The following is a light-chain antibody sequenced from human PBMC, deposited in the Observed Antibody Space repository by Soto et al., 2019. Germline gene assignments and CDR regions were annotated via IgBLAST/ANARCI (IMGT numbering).Light chain of an antibody. J-gene: IGKJ1*01. Sequence: DVQMTQSPSTLSASVGDRVTITCRASQSISRWLAWYQQKPGKAPKLLIYETSSLEDGVPSRFTGSGSGTEFSLTITSLQPEDFASYYCQQYKDYWTFGQGNKVDMK. V-gene: IGKV1-5*03. CDR3: QQYKDYWT. CDR2: ETS. CDR1: QSISRW.